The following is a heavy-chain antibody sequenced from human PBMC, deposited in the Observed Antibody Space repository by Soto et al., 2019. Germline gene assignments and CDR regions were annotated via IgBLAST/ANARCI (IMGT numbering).Heavy chain of an antibody. D-gene: IGHD2-2*01. V-gene: IGHV4-39*01. J-gene: IGHJ6*02. CDR2: IYYSGRT. CDR3: ARVSVVVPAAVGYYGMDV. Sequence: SETLSLTCTVSGGSISSNSYYWGWIRQPPGKGLEWIGSIYYSGRTYYSPTLKSRVTISVDTSKNQFSLKLSSVTAADTAVYYCARVSVVVPAAVGYYGMDVWGQGTTVTVSS. CDR1: GGSISSNSYY.